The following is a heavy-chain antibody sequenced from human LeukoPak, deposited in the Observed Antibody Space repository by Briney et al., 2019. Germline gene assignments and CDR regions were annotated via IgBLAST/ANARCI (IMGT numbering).Heavy chain of an antibody. CDR3: ARGSQQQLGY. V-gene: IGHV3-74*01. CDR2: INSDGSST. Sequence: GRSLRLSCAASGFTFSSYWMHWVRQAPGKGLVWVSRINSDGSSTSHADSVKGRFTISRDNAKNTLYLQMNSLRAEDTAVYFCARGSQQQLGYWGQGTLVTVSS. J-gene: IGHJ4*02. D-gene: IGHD6-13*01. CDR1: GFTFSSYW.